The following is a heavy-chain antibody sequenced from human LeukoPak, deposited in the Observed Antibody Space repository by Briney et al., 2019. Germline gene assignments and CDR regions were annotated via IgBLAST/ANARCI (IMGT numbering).Heavy chain of an antibody. CDR3: AKVGRYYYDSSGYFDY. Sequence: SGRSLRLSYAASGFTFSSYGMHWVRQAPGKGLEWVAVISYDGSNKYYADSVKGRFTISRDNSKNTLYLQMNSLRAEDTAVYYCAKVGRYYYDSSGYFDYWGQGTLVTVSS. D-gene: IGHD3-22*01. J-gene: IGHJ4*02. V-gene: IGHV3-30*18. CDR2: ISYDGSNK. CDR1: GFTFSSYG.